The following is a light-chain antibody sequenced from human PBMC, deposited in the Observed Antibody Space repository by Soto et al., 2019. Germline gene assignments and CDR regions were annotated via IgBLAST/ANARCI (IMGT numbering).Light chain of an antibody. CDR2: DAS. V-gene: IGKV3-11*01. CDR3: QQRSNWSWT. J-gene: IGKJ1*01. Sequence: DIVLTQSPATLSLSPGERATLSCRASQSVSSYLAWYQQKPGQAPRLLIYDASNRATGIPARFSGSGSGTDFTLTISSLEPEDFAVYYCQQRSNWSWTFGQGTKVDI. CDR1: QSVSSY.